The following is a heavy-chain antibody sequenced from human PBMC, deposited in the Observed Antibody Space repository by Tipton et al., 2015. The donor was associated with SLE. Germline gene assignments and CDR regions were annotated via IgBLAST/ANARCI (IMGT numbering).Heavy chain of an antibody. J-gene: IGHJ3*02. V-gene: IGHV4-59*07. CDR2: IYYSGST. Sequence: TLSLTCAVYGGSFSGYYWSWIRQPPGKGLEWIGYIYYSGSTNYNPSLKSRVTISVDTSKNQFSLNLSSVTAADTAVYYCARRNRIFGVVTAFDIWGQGTMVTVSS. CDR1: GGSFSGYY. D-gene: IGHD3-3*02. CDR3: ARRNRIFGVVTAFDI.